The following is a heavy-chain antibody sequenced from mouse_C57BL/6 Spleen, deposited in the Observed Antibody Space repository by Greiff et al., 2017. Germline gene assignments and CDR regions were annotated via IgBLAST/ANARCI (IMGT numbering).Heavy chain of an antibody. V-gene: IGHV1-69*01. D-gene: IGHD1-1*01. J-gene: IGHJ3*01. CDR2: IDPSDSYT. Sequence: VQLQQPGAELVMPGASVKLSCKASGYTFTSYWMHWVKQRPGQGLEWIGEIDPSDSYTNYNQKFKGKSTLTVDKSSSTAYMQLSSLTSEDSAVYYCARDSSYGFAYWGQGTLVTVSA. CDR3: ARDSSYGFAY. CDR1: GYTFTSYW.